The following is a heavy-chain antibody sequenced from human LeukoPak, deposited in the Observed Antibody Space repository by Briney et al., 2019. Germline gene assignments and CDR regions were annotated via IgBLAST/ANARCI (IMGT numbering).Heavy chain of an antibody. CDR2: ISGSGGST. Sequence: GGSLRPSCAASGFTFSSYAMSWVRQAPGKGLEWVSAISGSGGSTYYADSVKGRFTISRDNSKNTLYLQMNSLRAEDTAVYYCAKGVTIFGVVIIPRWYFDYWGQGTLVTVSS. J-gene: IGHJ4*02. CDR3: AKGVTIFGVVIIPRWYFDY. CDR1: GFTFSSYA. D-gene: IGHD3-3*01. V-gene: IGHV3-23*01.